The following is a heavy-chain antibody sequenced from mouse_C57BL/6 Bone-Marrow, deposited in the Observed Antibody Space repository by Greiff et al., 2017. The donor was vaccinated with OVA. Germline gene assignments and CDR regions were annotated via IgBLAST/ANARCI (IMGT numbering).Heavy chain of an antibody. D-gene: IGHD1-1*01. CDR3: ASGGSSYLYAMDY. CDR1: GYSITSGYD. CDR2: ISYSGST. V-gene: IGHV3-1*01. Sequence: EVKLEESGPGMVKPSQSLSLTCTVTGYSITSGYDWHWIRHFPGDKLEWMGYISYSGSTNYNPSLKSRISITHDTSKNHFFLKLNSVTTEDTATYYCASGGSSYLYAMDYWGQGTSVTVSS. J-gene: IGHJ4*01.